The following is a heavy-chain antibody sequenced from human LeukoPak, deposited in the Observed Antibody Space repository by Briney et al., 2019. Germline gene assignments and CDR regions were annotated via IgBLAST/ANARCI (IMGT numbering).Heavy chain of an antibody. V-gene: IGHV4-31*03. J-gene: IGHJ4*02. CDR2: IYYSGST. D-gene: IGHD2-2*01. CDR1: GGSISSGGYY. Sequence: SETLSLTCTVSGGSISSGGYYWSWIRQHPGKGLEWIGYIYYSGSTYYNPSLKSRVTISVDTSKNQFSLKLSSVTAADTAVYYCARDGCSSTSCGFDYWGQGTLVTDSS. CDR3: ARDGCSSTSCGFDY.